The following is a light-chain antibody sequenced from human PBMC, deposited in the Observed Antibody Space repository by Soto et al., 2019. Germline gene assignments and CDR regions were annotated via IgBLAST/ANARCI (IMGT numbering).Light chain of an antibody. CDR3: ATWDDSVKGWV. CDR1: SSNIGTNN. Sequence: QSVLTQPPSASGTPGQRVTIACSGSSSNIGTNNVRWYQQFRGTAPKILLYSDSQRPSGVPDRFSGSKSGTSASLAISGLQAEDESDYYCATWDDSVKGWVFGGGTKVTVL. J-gene: IGLJ3*02. V-gene: IGLV1-44*01. CDR2: SDS.